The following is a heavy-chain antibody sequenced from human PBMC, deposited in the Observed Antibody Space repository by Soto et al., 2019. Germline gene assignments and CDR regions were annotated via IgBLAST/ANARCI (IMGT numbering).Heavy chain of an antibody. CDR3: ARGPYYYGSGSYYSWRY. J-gene: IGHJ4*02. CDR1: GGSINSYY. V-gene: IGHV4-59*12. Sequence: PSETLSLTCTVSGGSINSYYWSWIRQPPGKGLEWIGYIYYSGNTNYNPSLKSRVTISIDTSKNQFSLKLSSVTAADTAVYYCARGPYYYGSGSYYSWRYWGQGTLVTVSS. D-gene: IGHD3-10*01. CDR2: IYYSGNT.